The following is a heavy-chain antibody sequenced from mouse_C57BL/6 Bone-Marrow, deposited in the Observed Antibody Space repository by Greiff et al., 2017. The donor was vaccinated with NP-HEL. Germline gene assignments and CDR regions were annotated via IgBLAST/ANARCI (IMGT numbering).Heavy chain of an antibody. CDR2: IYPRSGNT. Sequence: VQGVESGAELARPGASVKLSCKASGYTFTSYGISWVKQRTGQGLEWIGEIYPRSGNTYYNEKFKGKATLTADKSSSTAYMELRSLTSEDSAVYFCARGALGYYFDYWGQGTTLTVSS. J-gene: IGHJ2*01. CDR1: GYTFTSYG. D-gene: IGHD3-3*01. V-gene: IGHV1-81*01. CDR3: ARGALGYYFDY.